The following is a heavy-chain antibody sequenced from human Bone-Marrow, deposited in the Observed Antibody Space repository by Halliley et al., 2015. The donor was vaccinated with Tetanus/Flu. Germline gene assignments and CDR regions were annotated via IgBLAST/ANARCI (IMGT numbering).Heavy chain of an antibody. CDR2: IFSNGNT. J-gene: IGHJ4*02. CDR3: ASSGWGELGDYFDY. V-gene: IGHV3-53*01. D-gene: IGHD3-10*01. Sequence: QLVQSGGGLIQPGGSLRLSCAASGFTVSSNYMSWVRQAPGKRLEWVSSIFSNGNTYYTDSVKGRFTISRDNSKNTVYLQVHSRRAGDTAVFYCASSGWGELGDYFDYWGQGSLVIVSS. CDR1: GFTVSSNY.